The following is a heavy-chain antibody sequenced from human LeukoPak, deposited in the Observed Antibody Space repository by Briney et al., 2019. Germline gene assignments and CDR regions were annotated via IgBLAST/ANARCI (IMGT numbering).Heavy chain of an antibody. CDR3: TKDPNGDYVGAFDP. D-gene: IGHD4-17*01. CDR2: ITGNHGAT. Sequence: GGSLRLSCAASGFTFNRNAISWVRQAPGKGLEWVSSITGNHGATYNINSVRGRFTISRDNSQNTLYLQMNSLRAEDTAVYYCTKDPNGDYVGAFDPWGQGTVVTVSS. CDR1: GFTFNRNA. J-gene: IGHJ5*02. V-gene: IGHV3-23*01.